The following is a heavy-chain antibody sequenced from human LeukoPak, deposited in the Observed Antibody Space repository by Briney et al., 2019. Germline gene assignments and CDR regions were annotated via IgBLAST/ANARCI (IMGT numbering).Heavy chain of an antibody. Sequence: GGSLRLSCAASGFTFDDYAMHWVRQAPGRGLEWVSGISWSSGSIGYADSVKGRFTISRDNAKNSLYLQMNSLRAEDTALYYCAKDITAAAGYDYYYGMDVWGQGTTVTVSS. V-gene: IGHV3-9*01. CDR2: ISWSSGSI. D-gene: IGHD6-13*01. CDR3: AKDITAAAGYDYYYGMDV. CDR1: GFTFDDYA. J-gene: IGHJ6*02.